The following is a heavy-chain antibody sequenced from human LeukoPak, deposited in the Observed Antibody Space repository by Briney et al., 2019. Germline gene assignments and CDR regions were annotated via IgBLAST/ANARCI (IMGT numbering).Heavy chain of an antibody. V-gene: IGHV4-4*02. Sequence: PSGTLSLTCAVSGGSISSSNWWSWDRQPPGKGLEWIGEIYHSGSTNYNPSLKRRGTISVATPKTQFSLKLSSVTAADTAVYYCAAHCSSTGCYARWFDPWGQGTLVTVSS. J-gene: IGHJ5*02. CDR3: AAHCSSTGCYARWFDP. CDR2: IYHSGST. CDR1: GGSISSSNW. D-gene: IGHD2-2*01.